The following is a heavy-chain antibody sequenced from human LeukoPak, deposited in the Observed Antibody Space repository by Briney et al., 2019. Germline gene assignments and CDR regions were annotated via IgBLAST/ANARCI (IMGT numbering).Heavy chain of an antibody. V-gene: IGHV4-59*08. J-gene: IGHJ6*02. CDR3: ARVSEAVAGYYYYYGMDV. Sequence: SETLSLTCTVSGGSISSYYWSWIRQPPGKGLEWIGYIYYSGSTNYNPSLKSRVTISVDTSKNQFSLKLSSVTAADTAVYYCARVSEAVAGYYYYYGMDVWGQGTTVTVSS. D-gene: IGHD6-19*01. CDR2: IYYSGST. CDR1: GGSISSYY.